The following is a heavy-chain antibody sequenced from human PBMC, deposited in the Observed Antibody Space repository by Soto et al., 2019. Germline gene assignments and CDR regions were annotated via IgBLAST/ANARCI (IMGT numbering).Heavy chain of an antibody. Sequence: ASVKVSCKASGYSFTDYYMHWVRQAPGQGLEWMGWINPNSGGTKYAQKFQGRVTMTRDTSISTAYMELSRLRSDDTAVYYCARVQSYCYAGSGYYAFDYWGQGTLVTVSS. J-gene: IGHJ4*02. V-gene: IGHV1-2*02. CDR2: INPNSGGT. CDR1: GYSFTDYY. D-gene: IGHD3-22*01. CDR3: ARVQSYCYAGSGYYAFDY.